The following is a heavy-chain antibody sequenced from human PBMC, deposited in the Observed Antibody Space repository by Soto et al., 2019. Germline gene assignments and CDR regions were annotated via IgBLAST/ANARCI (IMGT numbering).Heavy chain of an antibody. Sequence: QVQLVQSGAEVKKRGASVKVSCKASGYTFTGYYMHWVRQAPGQGLEWMGWINPNSGGTNYAQKFLGRVTKTRDTSISTAYMELSRLRSEDTAVYYCARDRFPPRTGYSSSWFHYFDYWGQGTLVTVSS. CDR1: GYTFTGYY. CDR3: ARDRFPPRTGYSSSWFHYFDY. V-gene: IGHV1-2*02. D-gene: IGHD6-13*01. J-gene: IGHJ4*02. CDR2: INPNSGGT.